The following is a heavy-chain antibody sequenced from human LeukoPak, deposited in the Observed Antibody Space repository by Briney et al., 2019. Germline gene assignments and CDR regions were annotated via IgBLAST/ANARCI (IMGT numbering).Heavy chain of an antibody. Sequence: PGGSLRLSCAASGFTFSSYAMSWVRQAPGKGLEWVSAISGSGGSTYYADSVKGRFTISRDNSKNTLYLQMNSLRAEDTAVYYCANILKYSSGWYDWGTHFDYWGQGTLVTVSS. CDR2: ISGSGGST. CDR1: GFTFSSYA. V-gene: IGHV3-23*01. CDR3: ANILKYSSGWYDWGTHFDY. D-gene: IGHD6-19*01. J-gene: IGHJ4*02.